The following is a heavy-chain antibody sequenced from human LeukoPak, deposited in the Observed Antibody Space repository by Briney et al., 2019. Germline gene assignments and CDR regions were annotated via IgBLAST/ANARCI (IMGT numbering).Heavy chain of an antibody. Sequence: PGGSLRLSCAASGFTFSSYSMNWVRQAPGKGLEWVSSISSSSSYIYYADSVKGRFTISRDNAKNSLYLQMNSLRAEDTAVYYCVRSGVAVPGRSPDYWGQGTLVTVSS. D-gene: IGHD6-19*01. CDR1: GFTFSSYS. V-gene: IGHV3-21*01. CDR3: VRSGVAVPGRSPDY. J-gene: IGHJ4*02. CDR2: ISSSSSYI.